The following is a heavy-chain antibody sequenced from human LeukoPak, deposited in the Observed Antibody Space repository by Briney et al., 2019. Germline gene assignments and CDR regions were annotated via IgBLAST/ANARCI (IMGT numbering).Heavy chain of an antibody. Sequence: SQTLSLTCTVSGGSISSDTYYWSWIRQHPGKGLEWIGCIHCSGSTHYKPSLKSRLTISVDTSKNQLSLKLSSVTAADTAIYYCAAFLGDGSIDYWGQGTLVTVSS. CDR1: GGSISSDTYY. J-gene: IGHJ4*02. CDR2: IHCSGST. CDR3: AAFLGDGSIDY. V-gene: IGHV4-31*03. D-gene: IGHD3-3*01.